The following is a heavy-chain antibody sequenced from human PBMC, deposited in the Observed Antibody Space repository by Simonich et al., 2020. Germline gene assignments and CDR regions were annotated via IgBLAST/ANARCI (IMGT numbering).Heavy chain of an antibody. CDR1: GGSTSRYY. V-gene: IGHV4-59*08. CDR2: IYYIRSP. J-gene: IGHJ4*02. CDR3: ARLPDY. Sequence: QVQLQESGPGLGKPSETMSLTCTVSGGSTSRYYCSWIRQPPGKGLEWIGYIYYIRSPNSHPSLTSLVTISVDTSKNQFSLKLGSVTAADTSVYYCARLPDYWGQGTLVTVSS.